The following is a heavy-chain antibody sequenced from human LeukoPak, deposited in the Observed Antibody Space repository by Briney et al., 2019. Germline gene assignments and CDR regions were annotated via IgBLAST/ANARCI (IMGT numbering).Heavy chain of an antibody. D-gene: IGHD6-13*01. J-gene: IGHJ4*02. CDR3: ARSLPGAIGAADF. Sequence: PSETLSLTCTVSGVSITSYYWSWIRQPPGKGLEWIAFIHSSGSTGYNPSLKSRFTLSLDTSKNHFSLKVTSMTAADTGVYYCARSLPGAIGAADFWGQGTLVTVFS. V-gene: IGHV4-59*01. CDR2: IHSSGST. CDR1: GVSITSYY.